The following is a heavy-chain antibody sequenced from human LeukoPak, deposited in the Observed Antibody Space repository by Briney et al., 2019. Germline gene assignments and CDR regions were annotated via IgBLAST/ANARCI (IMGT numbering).Heavy chain of an antibody. V-gene: IGHV4-34*01. CDR1: GGSFSGYY. CDR3: ARGTRYCSSTSCYKAKLYYFDY. Sequence: SETLSLTCAVYGGSFSGYYRSWIRQPPGKGLEWIGEINHSGSTNYNPSLKSRVTISVDTSKNQFSLKLSSVTAADTAVYYCARGTRYCSSTSCYKAKLYYFDYWGQGTLVTVSS. J-gene: IGHJ4*02. D-gene: IGHD2-2*02. CDR2: INHSGST.